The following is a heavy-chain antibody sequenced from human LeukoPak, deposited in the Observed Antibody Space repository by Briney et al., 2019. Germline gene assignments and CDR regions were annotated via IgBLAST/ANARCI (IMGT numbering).Heavy chain of an antibody. V-gene: IGHV1-69*05. D-gene: IGHD6-19*01. J-gene: IGHJ4*02. Sequence: ASVKVSCKASGGTFSSYAISWVRQAPGQGLEWMGGIIPIFGTANYAQKFQGRVTITTDESTSTAYMELSSLRSEDTAVYYCAREGAYSSGSSFDYWGQGTLVTVFS. CDR1: GGTFSSYA. CDR2: IIPIFGTA. CDR3: AREGAYSSGSSFDY.